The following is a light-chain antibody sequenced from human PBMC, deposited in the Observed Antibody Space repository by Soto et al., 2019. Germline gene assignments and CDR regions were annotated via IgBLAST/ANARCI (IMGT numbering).Light chain of an antibody. V-gene: IGLV2-14*03. J-gene: IGLJ2*01. Sequence: QSALTQPASMSGSLGQSITISCTATSNFFGGFNYVSWYQQHPGKAPNVLIYDVSVRPSWVSSRFSGSRSGNTASLTISGLQAEDEAHYYCSSYTTPSSLLFGGGTTVTVL. CDR3: SSYTTPSSLL. CDR2: DVS. CDR1: SNFFGGFNY.